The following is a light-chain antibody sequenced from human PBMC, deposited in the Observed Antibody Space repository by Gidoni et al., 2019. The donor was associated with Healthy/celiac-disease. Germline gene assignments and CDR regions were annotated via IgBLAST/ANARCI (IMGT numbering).Light chain of an antibody. CDR2: AAS. Sequence: EIQMTQSPSSLSASVGDRVTITCRANQSISSYLNWYQQKPGKAPKLLIYAASSLQSGVPSRFSGSGSGTDFTLTISSLQPEDFATYYCQQSYSLTFVAGTKVEIK. CDR1: QSISSY. V-gene: IGKV1-39*01. CDR3: QQSYSLT. J-gene: IGKJ4*01.